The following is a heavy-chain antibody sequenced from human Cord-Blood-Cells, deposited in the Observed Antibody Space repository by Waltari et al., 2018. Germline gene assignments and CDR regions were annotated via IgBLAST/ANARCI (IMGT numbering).Heavy chain of an antibody. Sequence: QVQLVQSGAEVKKPGSSVKVSCKASGGTFSSYAISWVRQAPGQGLEWMGGIIPIFGTANYAQKFQSRVTNAADESTSTAYMELSSLRSEDTAVYYCARGPAYSNYYYYGMDVWGQGTTVTVSS. CDR3: ARGPAYSNYYYYGMDV. CDR1: GGTFSSYA. J-gene: IGHJ6*02. D-gene: IGHD4-4*01. CDR2: IIPIFGTA. V-gene: IGHV1-69*12.